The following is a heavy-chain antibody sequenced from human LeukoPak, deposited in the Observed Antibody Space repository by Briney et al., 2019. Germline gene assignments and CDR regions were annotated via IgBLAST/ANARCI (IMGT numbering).Heavy chain of an antibody. CDR1: GFTFSSYG. D-gene: IGHD2-15*01. Sequence: GGSLRLSCAASGFTFSSYGMHWVRQAPGKGLEWVAFIRYDGSNKYYADSVKGRFTISRDNSMNTLYLQMNSLRAEDTAVYYCAKELLSYYYMDVWGKGTTVTVSS. J-gene: IGHJ6*03. CDR3: AKELLSYYYMDV. V-gene: IGHV3-30*02. CDR2: IRYDGSNK.